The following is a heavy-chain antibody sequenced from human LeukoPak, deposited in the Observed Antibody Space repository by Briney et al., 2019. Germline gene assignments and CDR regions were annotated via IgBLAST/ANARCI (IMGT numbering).Heavy chain of an antibody. D-gene: IGHD1-1*01. J-gene: IGHJ5*02. CDR3: ARVKVQLEIDP. V-gene: IGHV4-4*02. CDR2: IYHSGST. CDR1: GFTFSSYA. Sequence: AGGSLRLSCAASGFTFSSYAMHWVRQPPGKGLEWIGEIYHSGSTNYNPSLKSRVTISVDKSKNQFSLKLSSVTAADTAVYYCARVKVQLEIDPWGQGTLVTVSS.